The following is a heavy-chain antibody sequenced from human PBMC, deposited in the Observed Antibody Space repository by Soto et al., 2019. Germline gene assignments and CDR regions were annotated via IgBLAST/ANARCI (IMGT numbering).Heavy chain of an antibody. CDR3: AREGHCSSTGCPGDY. Sequence: QVQLQQWGAGLLKPSETLSLTCAVYGGSFSGYYWSWIRQPPGKGLEWIGEINHSGSTNYNPSLKSRVTISVDTSKNQFSLKLSYVTAADTAVYYCAREGHCSSTGCPGDYWGQGTLVTVSS. CDR1: GGSFSGYY. V-gene: IGHV4-34*01. J-gene: IGHJ4*02. D-gene: IGHD2-2*01. CDR2: INHSGST.